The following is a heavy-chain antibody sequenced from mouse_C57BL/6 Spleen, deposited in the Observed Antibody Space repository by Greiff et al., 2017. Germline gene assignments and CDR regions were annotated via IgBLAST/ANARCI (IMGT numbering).Heavy chain of an antibody. V-gene: IGHV1-82*01. D-gene: IGHD4-1*01. CDR2: MYPGDGDT. CDR1: GYAFSSSW. Sequence: QVQLQQSGPELVKPGASVKISCKASGYAFSSSWMNWVKQRPGKGLEWIGRMYPGDGDTNYNGKFKGKATLTADKSSSTAYMQLSSLTSEDSAVYFCARSWDGGYWGQGTTLTVSS. CDR3: ARSWDGGY. J-gene: IGHJ2*01.